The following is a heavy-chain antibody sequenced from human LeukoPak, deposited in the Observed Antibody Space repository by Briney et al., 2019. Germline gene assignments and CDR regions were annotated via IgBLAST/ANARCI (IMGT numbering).Heavy chain of an antibody. D-gene: IGHD2-2*01. CDR3: AKGDSTSGVDY. CDR1: GFTFDDYA. Sequence: PGRSLRLSCAASGFTFDDYAMHWVRQAPGKGLEWVSGISWNSGSIGYADSVKGRFTISRDNVKNSLYLQMNSLRAEDMALYYCAKGDSTSGVDYWGQGTLVTVSS. V-gene: IGHV3-9*03. J-gene: IGHJ4*02. CDR2: ISWNSGSI.